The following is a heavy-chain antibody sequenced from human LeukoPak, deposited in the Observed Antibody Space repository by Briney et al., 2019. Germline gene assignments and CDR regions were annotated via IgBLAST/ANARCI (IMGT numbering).Heavy chain of an antibody. V-gene: IGHV3-11*05. J-gene: IGHJ4*02. CDR1: GSTFSDYY. D-gene: IGHD1-1*01. CDR2: ISSSSSYT. CDR3: ARDLHNYYFDY. Sequence: GGSLRLSCAASGSTFSDYYMSWIRQAPGKGLEWVSYISSSSSYTNYADSVRGRFTISRDNAKNSLYLQMNSLRAEDTAVYYCARDLHNYYFDYWGQGTLVTVSS.